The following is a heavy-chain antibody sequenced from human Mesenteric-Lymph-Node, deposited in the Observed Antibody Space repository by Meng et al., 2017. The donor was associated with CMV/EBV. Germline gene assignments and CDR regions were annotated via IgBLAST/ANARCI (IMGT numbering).Heavy chain of an antibody. Sequence: CQSSCYIFKICGISRVRQDPGQGLGWMGWISAYNGNTNCAQKLQGRVSMTTDTSTSTAYMELRSLGTDDTAVYYCARDDGGDPKFDYWGQGTLVTVSS. CDR1: CYIFKICG. J-gene: IGHJ4*02. CDR2: ISAYNGNT. D-gene: IGHD2-21*02. V-gene: IGHV1-18*04. CDR3: ARDDGGDPKFDY.